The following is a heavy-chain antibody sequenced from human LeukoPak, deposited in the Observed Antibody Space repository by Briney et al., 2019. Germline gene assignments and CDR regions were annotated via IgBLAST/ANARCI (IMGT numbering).Heavy chain of an antibody. CDR3: ARDLQGPFDF. CDR2: VSFSAIT. Sequence: SQTLSLTCTAAGCSFSRYYWSWIRQPPGKGLEWIGYVSFSAITNYNPSLKSRVTISVDTSSSQFSLKLRSVTAADTAVYYCARDLQGPFDFWGQGTMVTVSS. CDR1: GCSFSRYY. V-gene: IGHV4-59*01. J-gene: IGHJ3*01.